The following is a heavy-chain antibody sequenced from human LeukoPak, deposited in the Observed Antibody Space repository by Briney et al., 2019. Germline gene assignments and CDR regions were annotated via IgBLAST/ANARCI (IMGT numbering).Heavy chain of an antibody. CDR2: IYYSGST. J-gene: IGHJ2*01. D-gene: IGHD3-22*01. CDR3: ARAVYYYDSRGYPYWYFDL. CDR1: GGSISSYY. Sequence: SETLSLTCTVSGGSISSYYWSWIRQSPGKGLEWIGYIYYSGSTNYNPSLKSRVTISVDTSKNQFSLKLSSVTAADTAVYYCARAVYYYDSRGYPYWYFDLWGRGTLVTVSS. V-gene: IGHV4-59*01.